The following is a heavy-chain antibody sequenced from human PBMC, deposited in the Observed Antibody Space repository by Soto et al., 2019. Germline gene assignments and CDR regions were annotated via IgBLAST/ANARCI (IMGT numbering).Heavy chain of an antibody. CDR2: TYYRSKWYN. CDR1: GDSVSSNSAA. J-gene: IGHJ6*02. D-gene: IGHD6-13*01. CDR3: TRVYYSSRSMRNGLAV. Sequence: SQTLSLTCAISGDSVSSNSAAWTWIRQSPSRGLEWLGRTYYRSKWYNDYAVSVRSRIIINPDTSKNQFSLQLNSVTPEDTAVYYCTRVYYSSRSMRNGLAVWCQGTTVTVSS. V-gene: IGHV6-1*01.